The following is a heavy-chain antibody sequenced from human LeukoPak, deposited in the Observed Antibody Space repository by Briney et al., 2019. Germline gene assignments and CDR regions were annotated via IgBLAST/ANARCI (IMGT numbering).Heavy chain of an antibody. CDR3: ARYDADVLFGYYYFDY. Sequence: GAPVKVSCKAPGYNMANFGIAWGRQGPGQGLEWMGWISAYSGDPNYAQKFQGRVTLTTAYMELRNLRSDDTAVYYCARYDADVLFGYYYFDYWGQGTLVTVSS. J-gene: IGHJ4*01. D-gene: IGHD3-9*01. CDR2: ISAYSGDP. V-gene: IGHV1-18*01. CDR1: GYNMANFG.